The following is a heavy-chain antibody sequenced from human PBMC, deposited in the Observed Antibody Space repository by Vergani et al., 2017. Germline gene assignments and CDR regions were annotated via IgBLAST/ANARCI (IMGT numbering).Heavy chain of an antibody. CDR1: GYIFKNYY. V-gene: IGHV1-46*02. D-gene: IGHD2-8*02. J-gene: IGHJ4*02. CDR3: ARSIGYCTSVICRPYYFDL. Sequence: QVQLVQSGAAVKKPGASAKVSCTASGYIFKNYYMHWLRLAPGQGFQWMGVVNFVTGAATSPQKFEGRITMTRDTSTSTFYMDLSSLRYEDTAIFYCARSIGYCTSVICRPYYFDLCGQGTLVTVSS. CDR2: VNFVTGAA.